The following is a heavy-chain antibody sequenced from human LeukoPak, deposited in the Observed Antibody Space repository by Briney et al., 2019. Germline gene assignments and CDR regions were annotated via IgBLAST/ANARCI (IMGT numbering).Heavy chain of an antibody. Sequence: SETLSLTCTVSGGSISSYYWSWIRQPAGKGLEWIGYIYYSGSTNYNPSLKSRVTISVDTSKNQFSLKLSSVTAADTAVYYCARSMFVAGLFTPSFSFDYWGQGTLVTVSS. CDR2: IYYSGST. CDR3: ARSMFVAGLFTPSFSFDY. J-gene: IGHJ4*02. D-gene: IGHD6-19*01. V-gene: IGHV4-59*08. CDR1: GGSISSYY.